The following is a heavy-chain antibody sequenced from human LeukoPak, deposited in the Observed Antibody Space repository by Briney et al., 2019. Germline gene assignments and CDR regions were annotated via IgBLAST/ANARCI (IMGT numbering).Heavy chain of an antibody. V-gene: IGHV3-7*01. D-gene: IGHD5-12*01. J-gene: IGHJ5*02. CDR3: VSQQVAPP. Sequence: GGSLRLSCVASGFTFSHYWMSWVREAPGKGLEWVANIKEDGSIEDYVDSVKGRFTVSRDNAKNSLYLEMNSLRVEDTAVYYCVSQQVAPPWGQGTLVIVSS. CDR1: GFTFSHYW. CDR2: IKEDGSIE.